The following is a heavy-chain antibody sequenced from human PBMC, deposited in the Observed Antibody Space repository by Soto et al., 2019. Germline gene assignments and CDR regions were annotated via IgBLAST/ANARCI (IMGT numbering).Heavy chain of an antibody. CDR3: ARVPGP. V-gene: IGHV4-30-2*01. CDR1: GGSISSGGYS. D-gene: IGHD3-10*01. J-gene: IGHJ5*02. Sequence: LSLTCAFFGGSISSGGYSWSWIRQPPGKGLEWIGYIYHSGSTYYNPSLKSRVTISVDRSKNQFPLKLSSVTAADTAVYYCARVPGPWGQGTLVTVSS. CDR2: IYHSGST.